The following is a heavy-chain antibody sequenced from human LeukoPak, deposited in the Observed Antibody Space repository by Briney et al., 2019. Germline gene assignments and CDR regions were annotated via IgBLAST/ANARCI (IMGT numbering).Heavy chain of an antibody. CDR1: GASFSGYY. V-gene: IGHV4-34*01. CDR2: INHSGST. CDR3: AREGYCSSTSCHKQIDY. J-gene: IGHJ4*02. Sequence: SETLSLTCAVYGASFSGYYWSWVRQPPGKGLEWIGEINHSGSTNYNPSLKSRVTISVDTSKNQFSLKLSSVTAADTAVYYCAREGYCSSTSCHKQIDYWGQGTLVTVSS. D-gene: IGHD2-2*01.